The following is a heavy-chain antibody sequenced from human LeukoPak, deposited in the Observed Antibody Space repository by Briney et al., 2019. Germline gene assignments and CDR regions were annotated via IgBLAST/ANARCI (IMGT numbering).Heavy chain of an antibody. CDR3: ARDKRLHYYDSSGYFTPPNWFDP. D-gene: IGHD3-22*01. V-gene: IGHV4-4*07. J-gene: IGHJ5*02. Sequence: SETLSLTCTVSGGSISSYYWSWIRQPAGKGLEWIGRIYTSGSTNYNPSLKSRVTMSVDTSKNQFSLKLSSVTAADTAVYYCARDKRLHYYDSSGYFTPPNWFDPWGQGTLVTVSS. CDR1: GGSISSYY. CDR2: IYTSGST.